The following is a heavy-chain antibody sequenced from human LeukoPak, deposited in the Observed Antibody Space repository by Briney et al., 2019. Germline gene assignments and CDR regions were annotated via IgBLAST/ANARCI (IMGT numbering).Heavy chain of an antibody. J-gene: IGHJ6*03. CDR3: ARYGSGSYYTKGYYYYYMDV. D-gene: IGHD3-10*01. CDR2: IYYSGST. Sequence: SETLSLTCTVSGGSISSSSYYWGWIRQPPGKGLEWIGSIYYSGSTYYNPSLKSRVTISVDTSKNQFSLKLSPVTAADTAVYYCARYGSGSYYTKGYYYYYMDVWGKGTTVTVSS. CDR1: GGSISSSSYY. V-gene: IGHV4-39*01.